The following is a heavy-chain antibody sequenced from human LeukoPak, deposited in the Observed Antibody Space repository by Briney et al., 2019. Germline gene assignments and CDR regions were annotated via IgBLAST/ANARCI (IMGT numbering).Heavy chain of an antibody. Sequence: ASVKVSCKASGYTFTGYYMHWVRQAPGQGLEWMGWINPNSGGTNYAQKFQGRVTMTRDMSISTAYMELSRLRSDDTAVYYCARDPSNSGYDYLYYFDYWGQGTLVTVSS. J-gene: IGHJ4*02. CDR2: INPNSGGT. V-gene: IGHV1-2*02. CDR1: GYTFTGYY. CDR3: ARDPSNSGYDYLYYFDY. D-gene: IGHD5-12*01.